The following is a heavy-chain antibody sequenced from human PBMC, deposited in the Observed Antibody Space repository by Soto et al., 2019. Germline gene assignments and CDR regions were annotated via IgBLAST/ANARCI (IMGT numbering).Heavy chain of an antibody. Sequence: EVQLVESGGGLVQPGGSLRLSCAASGFTFSNNWMSWVRQAPGKGLEWVANIKQDGSEKYYVDSVKGRFTISRDKAKNSMYLQMNSLRAEDTAVYYCARLSSTWPRDYWGQGTLVTVSS. D-gene: IGHD6-13*01. CDR3: ARLSSTWPRDY. V-gene: IGHV3-7*03. CDR1: GFTFSNNW. J-gene: IGHJ4*02. CDR2: IKQDGSEK.